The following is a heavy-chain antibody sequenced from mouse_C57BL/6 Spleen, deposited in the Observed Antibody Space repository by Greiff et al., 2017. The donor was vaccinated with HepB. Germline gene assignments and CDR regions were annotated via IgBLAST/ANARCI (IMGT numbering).Heavy chain of an antibody. V-gene: IGHV3-6*01. CDR1: GYSITSGYY. CDR2: ISYDGSN. J-gene: IGHJ2*01. Sequence: EVKLQESGPGLVKPSQSLSLTCSVTGYSITSGYYWNWIRQFPGNKLEWMGYISYDGSNNYNPSLKNRISITRDTSKNQFFLKLNSVTTEDTATYYCARWDDYEGYYFDYWGQGTTLTVSS. D-gene: IGHD2-4*01. CDR3: ARWDDYEGYYFDY.